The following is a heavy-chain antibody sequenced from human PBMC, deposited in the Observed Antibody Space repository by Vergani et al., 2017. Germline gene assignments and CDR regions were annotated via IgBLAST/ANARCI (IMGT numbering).Heavy chain of an antibody. CDR1: GFIFSDYY. V-gene: IGHV3-11*06. Sequence: QVQLVESGGGLVKPGGSLRLSCAASGFIFSDYYMTWIRQAPGKGLEWVSYITGTSTYTNYADSVKGRFTVSRDNAKSSLYLHMNSLRAEDTAVYYCTRVSGRYTFDYWGQGTLVTVSS. D-gene: IGHD1-26*01. CDR2: ITGTSTYT. CDR3: TRVSGRYTFDY. J-gene: IGHJ4*02.